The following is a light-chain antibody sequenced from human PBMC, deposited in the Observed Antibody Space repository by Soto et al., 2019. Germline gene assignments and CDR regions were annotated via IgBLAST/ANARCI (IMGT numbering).Light chain of an antibody. CDR1: QSISSW. J-gene: IGKJ5*01. V-gene: IGKV1-5*01. Sequence: DIQLTHSPSFLSASVGDRVTITCRSSQSISSWLAWYQQKPGKAPKLLIYDASSLESGVPSRFSGSGSGTEFTLTISSLQPDDYATYYCQQYNSYSTITFGQGTRLEIK. CDR3: QQYNSYSTIT. CDR2: DAS.